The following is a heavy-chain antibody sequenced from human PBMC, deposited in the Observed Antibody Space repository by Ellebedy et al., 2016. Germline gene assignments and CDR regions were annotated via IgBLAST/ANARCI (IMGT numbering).Heavy chain of an antibody. CDR2: IYYSGST. CDR1: GGPISSYY. CDR3: ARAPRSCIPYRDCFQYWYFDL. Sequence: SETLSLXXTVSGGPISSYYWSWIRQPPGKGLEWIGYIYYSGSTNYNPSLKSRVTISVDTSKNQFSLKLSSVIAADTAVYYCARAPRSCIPYRDCFQYWYFDLWGRGTLVTVSS. D-gene: IGHD2-21*02. V-gene: IGHV4-59*01. J-gene: IGHJ2*01.